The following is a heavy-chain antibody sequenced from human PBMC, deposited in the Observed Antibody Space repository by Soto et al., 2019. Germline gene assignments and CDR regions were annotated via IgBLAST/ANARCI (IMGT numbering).Heavy chain of an antibody. CDR2: ISYDRSNK. J-gene: IGHJ6*02. CDR3: ARESVDSNYGLLDV. CDR1: GFIFSTYA. D-gene: IGHD4-4*01. V-gene: IGHV3-30-3*01. Sequence: QVQLVESGGGVVQPGRSLRLSCAASGFIFSTYAMHWVRQAPGKGLEWVAFISYDRSNKYYAHSVKGRFTISRDNSKDTLYLQMNSLRAEDTAVYYCARESVDSNYGLLDVWGQGTTVTVSS.